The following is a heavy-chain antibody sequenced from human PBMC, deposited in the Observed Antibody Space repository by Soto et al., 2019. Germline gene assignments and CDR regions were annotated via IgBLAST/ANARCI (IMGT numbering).Heavy chain of an antibody. J-gene: IGHJ4*02. D-gene: IGHD3-10*01. CDR2: IKSKTDGGTT. Sequence: EVQLVESGGGLVKPGGSLRLSCAASGFTFSNAWMSWVRQAPGKGLEWVGRIKSKTDGGTTDYAAPVKGRFTISRDDSKNTLYLQMNSLKTEDTAVYYCTTDFCFLWFGEFRPYCDYWGQGTLVTVSS. CDR1: GFTFSNAW. CDR3: TTDFCFLWFGEFRPYCDY. V-gene: IGHV3-15*01.